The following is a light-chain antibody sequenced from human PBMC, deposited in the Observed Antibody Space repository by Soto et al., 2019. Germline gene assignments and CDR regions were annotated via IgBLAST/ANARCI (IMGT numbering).Light chain of an antibody. CDR1: QNINTY. V-gene: IGKV1-39*01. CDR3: QQTSSAPFT. CDR2: DAA. J-gene: IGKJ3*01. Sequence: DIQITQSPYSLSAAVGDRVTITCRASQNINTYLNWYQQKPGKAPKLLIFDAASLQSGVPSRFSGSGSRTDFTLTITSLQPEDFATYYCQQTSSAPFTFGPGTKVDIK.